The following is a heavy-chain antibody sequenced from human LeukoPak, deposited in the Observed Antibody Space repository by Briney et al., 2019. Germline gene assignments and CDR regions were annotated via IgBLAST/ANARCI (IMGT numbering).Heavy chain of an antibody. D-gene: IGHD2-21*02. CDR1: GFILSEYR. J-gene: IGHJ6*03. Sequence: SGGSLRLSCAASGFILSEYRMNWVRQAPGKGLVWVSRISPDGSKPDYADSVKGRFTISRDNSKNTLYLQMNSLRAEDTAVYYCAKEGYCGGDCRLYYYYMDVWGKGTTVTVSS. CDR2: ISPDGSKP. V-gene: IGHV3-23*01. CDR3: AKEGYCGGDCRLYYYYMDV.